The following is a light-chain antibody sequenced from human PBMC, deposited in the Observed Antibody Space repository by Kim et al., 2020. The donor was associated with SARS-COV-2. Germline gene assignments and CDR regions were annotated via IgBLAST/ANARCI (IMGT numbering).Light chain of an antibody. Sequence: QAGLTQPPSVSKDLRQTATLTCTGNNDNVGRQGAAWLQQHQGHPPKVLSDRNNNRRSGISERFSASRSENTASLIITGLQSEDEADYYCSAWDISLNAVVFGGGTQLTVL. CDR1: NDNVGRQG. J-gene: IGLJ3*02. V-gene: IGLV10-54*01. CDR3: SAWDISLNAVV. CDR2: RNN.